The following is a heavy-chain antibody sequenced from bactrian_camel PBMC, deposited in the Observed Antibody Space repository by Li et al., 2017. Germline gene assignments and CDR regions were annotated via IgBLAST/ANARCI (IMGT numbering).Heavy chain of an antibody. CDR1: GDTEMVGSYC. J-gene: IGHJ4*01. D-gene: IGHD1*01. CDR2: IDYDGRL. V-gene: IGHV3S55*01. Sequence: HVQLVESGGGSAQAGGSLRLSCAVSGDTEMVGSYCFGWFRQDPGKKREGVAAIDYDGRLYYADAVKGRFTISQDAATNTVSLQMDSLKPEDTSMYICAASLGKTYCSAAFFLGRLRPNFGFMGQGTQVTVS.